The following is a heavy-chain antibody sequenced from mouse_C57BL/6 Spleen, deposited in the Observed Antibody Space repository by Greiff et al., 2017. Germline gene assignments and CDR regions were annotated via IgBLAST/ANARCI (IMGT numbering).Heavy chain of an antibody. J-gene: IGHJ3*01. CDR1: GFNITDYY. CDR3: ATAPWFAY. Sequence: EVKVVESGAELVKPGASVKLSCTASGFNITDYYMHWVKQRTEQGLEWIGRIYPEVGGTKYAPKFQGKATITADTSSNTAYLQLSSLASEDTAVYYWATAPWFAYWGQGTLVTVSA. CDR2: IYPEVGGT. V-gene: IGHV14-2*01.